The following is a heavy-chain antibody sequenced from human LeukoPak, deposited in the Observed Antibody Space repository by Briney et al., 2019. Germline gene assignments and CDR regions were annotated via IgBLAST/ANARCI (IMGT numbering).Heavy chain of an antibody. CDR1: GFTFSSYA. V-gene: IGHV3-23*01. J-gene: IGHJ6*02. CDR2: ISGSGGST. CDR3: AKAYCSDGSCYSDYYYGMDV. D-gene: IGHD2-15*01. Sequence: PGGSLRLSCAASGFTFSSYAMSWVRQAPGKGLEWVSAISGSGGSTYYADSVKGRFTISRDNSKNTLYLQMNSLRAEATAVYYCAKAYCSDGSCYSDYYYGMDVWGQGTTVTVSS.